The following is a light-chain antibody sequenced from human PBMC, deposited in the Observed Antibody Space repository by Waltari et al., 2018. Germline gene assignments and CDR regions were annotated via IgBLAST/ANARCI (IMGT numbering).Light chain of an antibody. J-gene: IGKJ1*01. V-gene: IGKV4-1*01. Sequence: DIVMTQSPDSLAVSLGERATINCKSSQSVLYSSNNKNYLAWFQQKPGQPPKLLLYWASTRESGVPDRFSGSGSETDFTLTISTLQAEDVAVYYCQQYYSTPPTFGQGTKVEIK. CDR2: WAS. CDR1: QSVLYSSNNKNY. CDR3: QQYYSTPPT.